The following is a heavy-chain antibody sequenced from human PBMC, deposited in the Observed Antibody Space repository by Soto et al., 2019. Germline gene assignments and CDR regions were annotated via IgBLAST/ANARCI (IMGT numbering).Heavy chain of an antibody. CDR3: VRDLDGSGSYYTDY. V-gene: IGHV1-18*01. J-gene: IGHJ4*02. Sequence: ASVTVSCKGSGYSFINYGISCVRQAPGQGLEWMGWISVYNGNTNYAQNLQGRVTMATDTSTSTAYMELRSLRSDDTAVYYCVRDLDGSGSYYTDYWGLGTLVTVSS. CDR2: ISVYNGNT. CDR1: GYSFINYG. D-gene: IGHD3-10*01.